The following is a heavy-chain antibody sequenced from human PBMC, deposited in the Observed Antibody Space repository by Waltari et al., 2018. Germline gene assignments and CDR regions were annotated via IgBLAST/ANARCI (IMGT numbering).Heavy chain of an antibody. CDR2: ISGGGGGT. V-gene: IGHV3-23*01. CDR3: AKRPFGVVSDDAFDI. D-gene: IGHD3-3*01. CDR1: GFTFSSYA. J-gene: IGHJ3*02. Sequence: EVQLLESGGGLVQPGGSLRLSCAASGFTFSSYAIRWVRQAPGKGLEWVSTISGGGGGTYYADSVKGRFTIFRDNPKNTLYLQLNSLRAGDTAVYYCAKRPFGVVSDDAFDIWGQGTMVTVSS.